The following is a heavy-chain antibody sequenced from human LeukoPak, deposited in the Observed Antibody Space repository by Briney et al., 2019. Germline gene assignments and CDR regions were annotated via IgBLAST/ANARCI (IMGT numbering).Heavy chain of an antibody. CDR2: IKTDGSET. Sequence: GGSLRLSCAASGFNFRDHWMDWVRQAPGKGLEWVGHIKTDGSETYYLDSLKGRISISRDNTNNALYLQMNSPRVEDTALYYCVKNDGWFHLAQWGQGTLLTVSS. D-gene: IGHD6-19*01. J-gene: IGHJ4*02. CDR3: VKNDGWFHLAQ. V-gene: IGHV3-7*03. CDR1: GFNFRDHW.